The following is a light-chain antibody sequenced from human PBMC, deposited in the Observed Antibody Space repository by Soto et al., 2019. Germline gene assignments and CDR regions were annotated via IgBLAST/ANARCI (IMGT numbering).Light chain of an antibody. CDR2: GGS. Sequence: EIVLTQSPGTLSLSPGERATLSCRASQSVSSSYLAWYQQKPGQAPRLLIYGGSSRATGIPDRFSGSGSGTDFTLTISRLEPADFAVYYYQQYGSSPWTFGQGTKVEIK. CDR3: QQYGSSPWT. V-gene: IGKV3-20*01. CDR1: QSVSSSY. J-gene: IGKJ1*01.